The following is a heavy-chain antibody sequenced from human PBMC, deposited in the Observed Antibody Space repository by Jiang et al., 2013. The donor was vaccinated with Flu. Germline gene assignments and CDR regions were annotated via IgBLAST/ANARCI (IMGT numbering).Heavy chain of an antibody. CDR2: IDWDDEK. D-gene: IGHD5-24*01. CDR3: ARIGRDGYSTYFDY. CDR1: GFSLRTSGMR. Sequence: KPTQTLTLTCTFSGFSLRTSGMRVSWIRQPPGKALEWLARIDWDDEKFYSASLKTRLTISKDTSKNQVVLTMTNMDHVDTATYYCARIGRDGYSTYFDYWGQGTLVTVSS. V-gene: IGHV2-70*04. J-gene: IGHJ4*02.